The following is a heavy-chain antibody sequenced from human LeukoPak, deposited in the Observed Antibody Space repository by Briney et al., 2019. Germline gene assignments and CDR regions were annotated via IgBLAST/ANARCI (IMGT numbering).Heavy chain of an antibody. CDR3: AARSSGNPYF. D-gene: IGHD1-26*01. CDR2: IKQDGSEK. V-gene: IGHV3-7*03. CDR1: GLTLSNYW. Sequence: GGSLRLSCTASGLTLSNYWMIWVRQAPGKGLQWVAKIKQDGSEKYYVDSVKGRFTISRDNAENSLYLQMNSLRVEDTAVYHCAARSSGNPYFWGQGTLVTVSS. J-gene: IGHJ4*02.